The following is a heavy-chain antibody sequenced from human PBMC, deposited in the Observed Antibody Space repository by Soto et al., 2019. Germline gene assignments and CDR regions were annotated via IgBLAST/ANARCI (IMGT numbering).Heavy chain of an antibody. J-gene: IGHJ4*02. CDR3: ARKMIAVAGTGVLDY. V-gene: IGHV3-48*03. CDR2: ISSSGSTI. D-gene: IGHD6-19*01. Sequence: EVQLVESGGGLVQPGGSLRLSCAASGFTFSSYEMNWVRQAPGKGLEWVSYISSSGSTIYYADSVKGRFTISRDNAKNSLYLQMNSLRAEDTAVYYCARKMIAVAGTGVLDYWGQGTLVTVSS. CDR1: GFTFSSYE.